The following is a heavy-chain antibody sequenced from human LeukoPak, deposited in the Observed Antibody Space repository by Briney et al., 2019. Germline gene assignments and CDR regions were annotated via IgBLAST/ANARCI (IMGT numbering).Heavy chain of an antibody. Sequence: GRSLRLSCAASGFTFSSYAMHWVRQAPGKGLEWVAVISCDGSNKYYADSVKGRFTISRDNSKNTLYLQMNSLRAEDTAVYYCARGPKGIAAAHMDVWGKGTTVTVSS. CDR1: GFTFSSYA. V-gene: IGHV3-30*04. CDR3: ARGPKGIAAAHMDV. J-gene: IGHJ6*03. D-gene: IGHD6-13*01. CDR2: ISCDGSNK.